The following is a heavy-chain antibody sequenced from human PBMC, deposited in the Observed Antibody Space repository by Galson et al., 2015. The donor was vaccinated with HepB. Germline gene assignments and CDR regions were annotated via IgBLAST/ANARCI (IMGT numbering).Heavy chain of an antibody. CDR1: GFTVSSNY. CDR2: IYSGGST. CDR3: ASDDSSGYGYYYYYGMDV. J-gene: IGHJ6*02. D-gene: IGHD3-22*01. Sequence: SLRLSCAASGFTVSSNYMSWVRQAPGKGLEWVSVIYSGGSTYYADSVKGRFTISRDNSKNTLYLQMNSLRAEDTAVYYCASDDSSGYGYYYYYGMDVWGQGTTVTVSS. V-gene: IGHV3-66*01.